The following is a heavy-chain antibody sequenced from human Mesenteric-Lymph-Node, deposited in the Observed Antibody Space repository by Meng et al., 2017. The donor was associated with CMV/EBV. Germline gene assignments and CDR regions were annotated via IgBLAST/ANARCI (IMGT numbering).Heavy chain of an antibody. CDR1: GFTFSSYS. V-gene: IGHV3-21*01. CDR2: ISSSSSYI. Sequence: SCAASGFTFSSYSMNWVRQAPGKGLEWVSSISSSSSYIYYADSVKGRFTISRDNAKNSLYLQMNSLRAEDTAVYYCARRGENWYFDLWGRGTLVTVSS. J-gene: IGHJ2*01. CDR3: ARRGENWYFDL.